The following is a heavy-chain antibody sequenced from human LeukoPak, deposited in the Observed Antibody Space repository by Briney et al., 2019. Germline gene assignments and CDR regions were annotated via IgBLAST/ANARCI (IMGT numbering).Heavy chain of an antibody. D-gene: IGHD2-15*01. CDR3: ARGYSRAAFDI. J-gene: IGHJ3*02. Sequence: GSLILSRVGAGSSFSYYLINWGRPAPGKGQEWGSIITSTGGTIYYPDAVKGRFTVSRDNAKNTLLLQMNSLRAEDTALYYCARGYSRAAFDIWGQGTRVTVSS. CDR2: ITSTGGTI. CDR1: GSSFSYYL. V-gene: IGHV3-48*01.